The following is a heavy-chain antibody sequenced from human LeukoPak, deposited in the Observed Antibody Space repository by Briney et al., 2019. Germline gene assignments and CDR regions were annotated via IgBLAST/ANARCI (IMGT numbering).Heavy chain of an antibody. CDR1: GYSISSGYY. J-gene: IGHJ2*01. CDR2: IYHSGST. D-gene: IGHD7-27*01. Sequence: PSETLSLTCAVSGYSISSGYYWGWIRQPLGKGLERIGSIYHSGSTYYNPSLKSRVTISVDTSKNQFSLKLSSVTAADTAVYYCARPRPNEKLGIVTGYFDLWGRGTLVTVSS. CDR3: ARPRPNEKLGIVTGYFDL. V-gene: IGHV4-38-2*01.